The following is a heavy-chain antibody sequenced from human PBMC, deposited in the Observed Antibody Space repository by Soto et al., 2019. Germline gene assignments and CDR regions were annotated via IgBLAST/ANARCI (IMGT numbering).Heavy chain of an antibody. D-gene: IGHD5-12*01. CDR2: ISSESNYL. V-gene: IGHV3-21*01. CDR1: GFFCGGYT. Sequence: PRGSLRLSCPVSGFFCGGYTMNCVGLGPGKWLEWVSSISSESNYLYHADAVKGRLTISRDHAKNSLYLQMNILRAEDTAIYFCGTGNSVHASETIDYRGQGTRVTVFS. CDR3: GTGNSVHASETIDY. J-gene: IGHJ4*03.